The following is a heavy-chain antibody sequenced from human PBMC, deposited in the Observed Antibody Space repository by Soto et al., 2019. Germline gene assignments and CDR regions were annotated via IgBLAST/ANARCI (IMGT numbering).Heavy chain of an antibody. CDR2: IDPSDSYT. Sequence: GESLKISCKGSGYSFTSYWISWVRQMPGKGLEWMGRIDPSDSYTNYSPSFQGHVTISADKSISTAYLQWSSLKASDTAMYYCARASMYYDILTGYGWFDPWGQGTLVTVSS. D-gene: IGHD3-9*01. V-gene: IGHV5-10-1*01. CDR1: GYSFTSYW. CDR3: ARASMYYDILTGYGWFDP. J-gene: IGHJ5*02.